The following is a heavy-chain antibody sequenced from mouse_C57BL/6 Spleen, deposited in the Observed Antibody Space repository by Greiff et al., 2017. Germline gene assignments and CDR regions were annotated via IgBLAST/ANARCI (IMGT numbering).Heavy chain of an antibody. V-gene: IGHV1-61*01. D-gene: IGHD1-1*01. J-gene: IGHJ2*01. CDR1: GYTFTSYW. CDR3: ARRGGTKGFDY. CDR2: IYPSDSET. Sequence: QVQLQQPGAELVRPGSSVKLSCKASGYTFTSYWMDWVKQRPGQGLEWIGNIYPSDSETHYNQKFKDKATLTVDKSSSTAYMLLSSLTSEDSSVYYCARRGGTKGFDYWGQGTTLTVSS.